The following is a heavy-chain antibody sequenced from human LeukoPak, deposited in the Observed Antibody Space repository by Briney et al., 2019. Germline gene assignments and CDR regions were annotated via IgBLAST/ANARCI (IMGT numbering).Heavy chain of an antibody. J-gene: IGHJ6*03. D-gene: IGHD3-9*01. V-gene: IGHV3-23*01. CDR3: AKDLGTYDDDLTGYVHYYFYMDV. Sequence: GGSLRLSCAVSGFTVSGNYMSWVRQAPGKGLEWVSSISASGSLIYYTDSVEGRFTISRDNSKNTLYLQMNSLRPEDAAVYYCAKDLGTYDDDLTGYVHYYFYMDVWGKGTTVTISS. CDR1: GFTVSGNY. CDR2: ISASGSLI.